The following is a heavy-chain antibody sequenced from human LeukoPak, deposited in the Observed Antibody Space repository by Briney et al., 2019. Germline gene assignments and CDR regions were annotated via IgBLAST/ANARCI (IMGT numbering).Heavy chain of an antibody. J-gene: IGHJ4*02. D-gene: IGHD3-10*01. V-gene: IGHV3-33*01. CDR3: ARSYYGSGSLAKY. CDR2: IWYDGSNK. CDR1: GFTFSCYG. Sequence: PGRSLRLSCAASGFTFSCYGMHWVRQAPGKGLEWVAVIWYDGSNKYYADSVKGRFTISRDNSKNTLYLQMNSLRAEDTAVYYCARSYYGSGSLAKYWGQGTLVTVSS.